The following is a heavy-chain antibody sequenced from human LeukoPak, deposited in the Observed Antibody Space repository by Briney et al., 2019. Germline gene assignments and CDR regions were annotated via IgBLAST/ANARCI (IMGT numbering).Heavy chain of an antibody. V-gene: IGHV3-23*01. J-gene: IGHJ4*02. CDR3: AKDQVGSSWYYFDY. D-gene: IGHD6-13*01. Sequence: GSLRLSCAASGFTFSNYAMSWVRQAPGKGLEWVSAMSGSGATSYYADSVKGRFTISRDNSKNTLYLQMNSLRVEDTAVYYCAKDQVGSSWYYFDYWGQGTLVTVSS. CDR1: GFTFSNYA. CDR2: MSGSGATS.